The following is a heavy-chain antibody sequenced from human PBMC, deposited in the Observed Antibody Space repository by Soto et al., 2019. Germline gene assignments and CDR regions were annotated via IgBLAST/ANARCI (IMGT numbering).Heavy chain of an antibody. CDR2: TYHRSKWCN. Sequence: SQTLSLTCVISGDSVSSNSAAWNWIRQSPSRGLEWLGRTYHRSKWCNDYAVSVKSRITINPDTSKNQFSLQLNSVTPEDTAVYYCARDGRGRALSFGMDVWSQGTTVTVSS. CDR1: GDSVSSNSAA. J-gene: IGHJ6*02. D-gene: IGHD3-10*01. CDR3: ARDGRGRALSFGMDV. V-gene: IGHV6-1*01.